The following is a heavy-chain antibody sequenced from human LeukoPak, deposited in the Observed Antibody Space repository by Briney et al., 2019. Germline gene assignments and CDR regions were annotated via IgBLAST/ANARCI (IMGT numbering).Heavy chain of an antibody. CDR3: ARGGGTWAAEYFQH. J-gene: IGHJ1*01. CDR1: GFTFSSYS. CDR2: ISSSSSTI. D-gene: IGHD2-15*01. Sequence: GGSLRLSCAASGFTFSSYSMNWVRQAPGTGLEWVSYISSSSSTIYYADSVRGRFTVSRDNAKNSLYLQMNSLRAEDTAVYYCARGGGTWAAEYFQHWGQGTLVTVSS. V-gene: IGHV3-48*01.